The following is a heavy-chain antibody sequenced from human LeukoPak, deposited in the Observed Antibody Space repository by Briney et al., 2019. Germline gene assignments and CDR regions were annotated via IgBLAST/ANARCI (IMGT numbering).Heavy chain of an antibody. V-gene: IGHV3-23*01. J-gene: IGHJ4*02. CDR3: ARDPYSSGWYGAPVY. CDR2: ISGSGGST. Sequence: GGSLRPSCAASGFTFSSYAMSWVRQAPGKGLEWVSAISGSGGSTYYADSVKGRFTISRDNSKNTLYLQMNSLRAEDTALYYCARDPYSSGWYGAPVYWGQGTLVTVSS. D-gene: IGHD6-19*01. CDR1: GFTFSSYA.